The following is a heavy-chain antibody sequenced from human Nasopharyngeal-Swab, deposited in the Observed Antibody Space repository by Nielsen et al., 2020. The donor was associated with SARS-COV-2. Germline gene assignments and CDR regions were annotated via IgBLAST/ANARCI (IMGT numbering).Heavy chain of an antibody. D-gene: IGHD2-15*01. Sequence: GESLKISCAASGFTFSSYSMNWVRQAPVKGLEWVSSISSSSSYIYYADSVKGRFTISRDNAKNSLYLQMNSLRAEDTAVYYCARPPGYCSGGSCYSWGQGTLVTVSS. V-gene: IGHV3-21*01. CDR3: ARPPGYCSGGSCYS. CDR2: ISSSSSYI. J-gene: IGHJ4*02. CDR1: GFTFSSYS.